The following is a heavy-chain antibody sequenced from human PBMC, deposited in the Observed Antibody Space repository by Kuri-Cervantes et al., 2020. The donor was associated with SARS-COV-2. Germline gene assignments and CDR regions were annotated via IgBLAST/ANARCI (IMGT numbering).Heavy chain of an antibody. J-gene: IGHJ4*02. V-gene: IGHV4-39*07. CDR1: GGSISSSSYY. CDR3: ARDLGGGSYYHFVVYFDY. D-gene: IGHD1-26*01. CDR2: IYYSGST. Sequence: SETLSLTCTVSGGSISSSSYYWGWIRQPPGKGLEWIGSIYYSGSTYYNPSLKSRVTISVDTSKNQFSLKLSSVTAADTAVYYCARDLGGGSYYHFVVYFDYWGQGTLVTVSS.